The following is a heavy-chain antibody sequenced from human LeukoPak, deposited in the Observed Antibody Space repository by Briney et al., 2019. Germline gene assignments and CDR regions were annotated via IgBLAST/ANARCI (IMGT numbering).Heavy chain of an antibody. CDR2: IYYSGST. D-gene: IGHD6-13*01. CDR1: GGSISSSSYY. Sequence: SETLSLTCTVSGGSISSSSYYWGWIRQPPGKGLEWIGSIYYSGSTYYNPSLKSRVTISVDTSKNQFSLKLSSVTAADTAVYYCARAKGRSSWYGDWFDPWGQGTLVTVSS. V-gene: IGHV4-39*07. CDR3: ARAKGRSSWYGDWFDP. J-gene: IGHJ5*02.